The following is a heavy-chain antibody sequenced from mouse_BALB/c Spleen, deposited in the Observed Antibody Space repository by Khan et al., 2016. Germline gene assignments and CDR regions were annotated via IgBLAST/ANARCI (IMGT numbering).Heavy chain of an antibody. V-gene: IGHV5-6*01. J-gene: IGHJ2*01. CDR2: ISSGGSYT. D-gene: IGHD4-1*01. Sequence: EVELVESGGDLVKPGGSLKLSCAASGFTFSSYGMSWVRQTPDKRLEWVATISSGGSYTYYPDSVKGRFTISRDNAKNTLYLQMSSLKSEDTAMDYCARHGANGDGNFDYWGQGTTLTVSS. CDR3: ARHGANGDGNFDY. CDR1: GFTFSSYG.